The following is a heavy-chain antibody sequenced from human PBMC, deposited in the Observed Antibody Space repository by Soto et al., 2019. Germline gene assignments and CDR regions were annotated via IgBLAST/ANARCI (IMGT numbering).Heavy chain of an antibody. CDR3: AREQYSSGWYGAFDI. V-gene: IGHV4-30-2*01. J-gene: IGHJ3*02. Sequence: SETLSRPCAVSAVSTRSGGDSLRRIRQPPGKGLEWIGYIYHSGSTYYNPSLKSRVTISVDRSKNQFSLKLSSVTAADTAVYYCAREQYSSGWYGAFDIWGQGTMVTVS. D-gene: IGHD6-19*01. CDR1: AVSTRSGGDS. CDR2: IYHSGST.